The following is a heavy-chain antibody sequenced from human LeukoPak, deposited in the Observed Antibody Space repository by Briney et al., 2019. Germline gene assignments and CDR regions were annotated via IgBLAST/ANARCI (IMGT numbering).Heavy chain of an antibody. CDR3: ARDVHYDSSGYYRDY. V-gene: IGHV4-4*07. Sequence: SETLSLTCTVSRGSISSYYWTWIRQPAGKGLEWIGRIYTSGITNYNPSLKSRVTMSVDTSKNQFSLKLSSVTAADTAVYYCARDVHYDSSGYYRDYWGQGTLVTVSS. CDR1: RGSISSYY. J-gene: IGHJ4*02. CDR2: IYTSGIT. D-gene: IGHD3-22*01.